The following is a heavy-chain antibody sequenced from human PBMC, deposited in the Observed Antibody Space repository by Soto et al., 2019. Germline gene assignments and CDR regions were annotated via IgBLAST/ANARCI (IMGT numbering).Heavy chain of an antibody. D-gene: IGHD1-26*01. V-gene: IGHV1-46*01. CDR3: AREYGGSRVFDY. CDR2: INPRADST. J-gene: IGHJ4*02. Sequence: AASVKVSCKASGYTFTNYFIHWVRQAPGQGLEWMGIINPRADSTNYAQKFQGRVTVTRDTSTSTVYMELRSLRSEDTAVYFCAREYGGSRVFDYWGQGTLVT. CDR1: GYTFTNYF.